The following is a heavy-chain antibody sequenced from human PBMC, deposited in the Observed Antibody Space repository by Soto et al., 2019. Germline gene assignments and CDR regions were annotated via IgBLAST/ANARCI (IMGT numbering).Heavy chain of an antibody. D-gene: IGHD1-7*01. CDR3: ARHISSGTNVAAIRSFDP. Sequence: QVQLQESGPGLVKPSETLSLTCTVSGGSISSYYWSWIRQPPGKGLEWIGNIYYTGSTNYNPSLKSRITISAHTSKTQVSLKLSSVTAADTALYYCARHISSGTNVAAIRSFDPWGQGTLVAVSS. CDR1: GGSISSYY. CDR2: IYYTGST. V-gene: IGHV4-59*08. J-gene: IGHJ5*02.